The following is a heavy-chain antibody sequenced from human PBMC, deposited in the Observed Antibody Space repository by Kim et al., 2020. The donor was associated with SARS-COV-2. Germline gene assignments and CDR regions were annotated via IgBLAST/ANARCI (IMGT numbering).Heavy chain of an antibody. J-gene: IGHJ4*02. CDR1: GFTFSSYA. V-gene: IGHV3-23*03. CDR3: AKHDRIYYDSSGYLLDY. Sequence: GGSLRLSCAASGFTFSSYAMSWVRQAPGKGLEWVSVIYSGGSSTYYADSVKGRFTISRDNSKNTLYLQMNSLRAEDTAVYYCAKHDRIYYDSSGYLLDYWGQGTLVTVSS. CDR2: IYSGGSST. D-gene: IGHD3-22*01.